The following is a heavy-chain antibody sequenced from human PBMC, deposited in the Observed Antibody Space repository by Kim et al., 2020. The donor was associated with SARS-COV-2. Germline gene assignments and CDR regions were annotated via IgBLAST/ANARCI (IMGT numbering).Heavy chain of an antibody. Sequence: GGSLRLSCAASGFTFTKYWMTWVRQAPGKGLEWVANINQDGSEKYFVDSVMGRFTISRDNAKNSVYPQMNSLRAEDTAVDYCARSRPNNYWGQGSLVTVS. V-gene: IGHV3-7*01. CDR3: ARSRPNNY. CDR1: GFTFTKYW. CDR2: INQDGSEK. J-gene: IGHJ4*02.